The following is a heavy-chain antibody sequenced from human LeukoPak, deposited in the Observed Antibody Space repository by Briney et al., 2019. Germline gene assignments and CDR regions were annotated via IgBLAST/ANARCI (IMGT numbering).Heavy chain of an antibody. Sequence: LAGGSLSLPCAASGFTFSSYAMSWARHAPGKGLEWVSAISGSGGSTYYAHSVKGRFTIPRDNSKNTLYLQMNSLRAEDTAVYYCAKDGEWLRLRYWYFDLWGRGTLVTVSS. CDR3: AKDGEWLRLRYWYFDL. J-gene: IGHJ2*01. D-gene: IGHD5-12*01. V-gene: IGHV3-23*01. CDR1: GFTFSSYA. CDR2: ISGSGGST.